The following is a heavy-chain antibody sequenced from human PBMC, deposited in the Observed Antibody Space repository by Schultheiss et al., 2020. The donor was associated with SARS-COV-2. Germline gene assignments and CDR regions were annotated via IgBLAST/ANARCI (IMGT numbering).Heavy chain of an antibody. J-gene: IGHJ5*02. D-gene: IGHD2-15*01. CDR2: INHSGST. CDR1: GGSFSGYY. V-gene: IGHV4-34*01. CDR3: ARAHSTRRVVVVAATVSRLGWFDP. Sequence: SETLSLTFAVYGGSFSGYYWSWIRQPPGKGLEWIGEINHSGSTNYNPSLKSRVTISVDTSKNQFSLKLSSVTAADTAVYYCARAHSTRRVVVVAATVSRLGWFDPWGQGTLVTVSS.